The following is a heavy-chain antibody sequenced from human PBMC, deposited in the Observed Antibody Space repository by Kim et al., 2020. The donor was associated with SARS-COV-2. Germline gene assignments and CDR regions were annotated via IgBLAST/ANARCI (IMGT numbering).Heavy chain of an antibody. V-gene: IGHV4-34*01. CDR3: AREAAIRGYFDY. D-gene: IGHD2-2*02. Sequence: SETLSLTCAVYGGSFSGYYWSWIRQPPGKGLEWIGEINHSGSTNYNPSLKSRVTISVDTSKNQFSLKLSSVTAADTAVYSCAREAAIRGYFDYWGQGTLVTVSS. J-gene: IGHJ4*02. CDR1: GGSFSGYY. CDR2: INHSGST.